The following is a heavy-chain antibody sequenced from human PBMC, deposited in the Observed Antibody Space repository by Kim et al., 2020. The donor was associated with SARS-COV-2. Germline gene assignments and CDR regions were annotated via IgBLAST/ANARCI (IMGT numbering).Heavy chain of an antibody. CDR2: IYPGDSDT. CDR1: GYSFTSYW. V-gene: IGHV5-51*01. J-gene: IGHJ3*02. CDR3: ARRIKQWLTRWCDAFDI. Sequence: GESLKISCKGSGYSFTSYWIGWVRQMPGKGLEWMGIIYPGDSDTRYSPSFQGQVTISADKSISTAYLQWSSLKASDTAMYYCARRIKQWLTRWCDAFDIWGQGTMVTVSS. D-gene: IGHD6-19*01.